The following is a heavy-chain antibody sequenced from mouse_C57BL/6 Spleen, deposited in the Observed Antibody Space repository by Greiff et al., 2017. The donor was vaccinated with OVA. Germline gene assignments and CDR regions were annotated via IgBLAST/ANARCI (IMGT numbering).Heavy chain of an antibody. CDR3: ARDPPGPFAY. Sequence: DVQLQESGPGLVKPSQSLSLTCSVTGYSITSGYYWNWIRQFPGNKLEWMGYISYDGSNNYNPSLKNRISITRDTSKNQFFLKLNSVTTEDTATYYCARDPPGPFAYWGQGTLVTVSA. CDR2: ISYDGSN. V-gene: IGHV3-6*01. D-gene: IGHD4-1*01. CDR1: GYSITSGYY. J-gene: IGHJ3*01.